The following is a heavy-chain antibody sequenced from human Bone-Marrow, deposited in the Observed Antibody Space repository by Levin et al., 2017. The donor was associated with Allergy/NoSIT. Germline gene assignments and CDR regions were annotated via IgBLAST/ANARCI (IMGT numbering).Heavy chain of an antibody. CDR2: INPNTGGT. CDR3: ARGIASGGKTYYYYYMDV. D-gene: IGHD6-13*01. Sequence: GESLKISCKASGYIFTDYYMHWVRLAPGQGLEWMGWINPNTGGTSYSQNFQGRVTMTRDTSISTAYMDLSSLRSDDTAVYYCARGIASGGKTYYYYYMDVWGRGTTVAVSS. V-gene: IGHV1-2*02. J-gene: IGHJ6*03. CDR1: GYIFTDYY.